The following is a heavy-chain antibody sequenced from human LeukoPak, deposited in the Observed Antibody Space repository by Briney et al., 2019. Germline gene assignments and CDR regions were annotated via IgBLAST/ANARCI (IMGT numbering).Heavy chain of an antibody. D-gene: IGHD2-2*01. CDR2: ISSSGSSM. Sequence: KPGGSLRLSCAASGFTFSSYSMSWVRQAPGKGLEWVSSISSSGSSMFYADSVKGRFTISRDNAKNSLYLQMNSLRAEDTALYYCARDYLVVPAAMWWFDPRGQGTLVTVSS. J-gene: IGHJ5*02. CDR3: ARDYLVVPAAMWWFDP. CDR1: GFTFSSYS. V-gene: IGHV3-21*01.